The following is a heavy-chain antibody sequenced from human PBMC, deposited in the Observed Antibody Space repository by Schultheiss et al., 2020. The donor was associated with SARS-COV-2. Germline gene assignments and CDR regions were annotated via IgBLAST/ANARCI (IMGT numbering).Heavy chain of an antibody. CDR2: VRLSGST. CDR3: ARTHIVVVVAATIPTLNWFDP. Sequence: SQTLSLTCAVSGDFFSTYYWSWVRQPPGKGLEWIGYVRLSGSTDYNPSLKSRVTMSVDTSKNQFSLKLSSVTAADTAVYYCARTHIVVVVAATIPTLNWFDPWGQGTLVTVSS. D-gene: IGHD2-15*01. CDR1: GDFFSTYY. V-gene: IGHV4-59*12. J-gene: IGHJ5*02.